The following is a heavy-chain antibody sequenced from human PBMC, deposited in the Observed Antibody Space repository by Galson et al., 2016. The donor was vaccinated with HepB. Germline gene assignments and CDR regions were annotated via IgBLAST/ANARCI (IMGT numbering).Heavy chain of an antibody. D-gene: IGHD3-10*01. V-gene: IGHV1-2*04. Sequence: SVKVSCKASGYTFSGYYMHWVRQAPGQGLDWMGWINPNSGGTNYAQKFQGWVTMTRDTSISTAYMELSRLRSDDAAVYYCARAKFLWVGELPYYNDAMDGWGQGTTVTVSS. CDR2: INPNSGGT. CDR1: GYTFSGYY. CDR3: ARAKFLWVGELPYYNDAMDG. J-gene: IGHJ6*02.